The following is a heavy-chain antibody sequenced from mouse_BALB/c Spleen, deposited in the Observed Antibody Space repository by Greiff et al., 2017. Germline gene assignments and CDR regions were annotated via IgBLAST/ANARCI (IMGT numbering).Heavy chain of an antibody. V-gene: IGHV2-2*02. CDR3: ATARATVGFAY. Sequence: VQLQQSGPGLVQPSQSLSITCTVSGFSLTSYGVHWVRQSPGKGLEWLGVIWSGGSTDYNAAFISRLSISKDNSKSQVFFKMNSLQANDTAIYYCATARATVGFAYWGQGTLVTVTA. D-gene: IGHD3-1*01. CDR1: GFSLTSYG. J-gene: IGHJ3*01. CDR2: IWSGGST.